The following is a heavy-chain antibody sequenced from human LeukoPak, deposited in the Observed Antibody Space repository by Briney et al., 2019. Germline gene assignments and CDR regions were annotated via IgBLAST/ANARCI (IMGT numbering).Heavy chain of an antibody. J-gene: IGHJ4*02. Sequence: PGRSLRLSCAASGFSFSDHAMYWVRQAPGKGLEWVTVISYDGSNKYYSDSVKGRFTISRDNSKNTLYLQMDSLRTEDTAVYYCARDYRPIVVAAPGGNWGQGTLVTVSS. CDR1: GFSFSDHA. V-gene: IGHV3-30-3*01. CDR3: ARDYRPIVVAAPGGN. D-gene: IGHD3-22*01. CDR2: ISYDGSNK.